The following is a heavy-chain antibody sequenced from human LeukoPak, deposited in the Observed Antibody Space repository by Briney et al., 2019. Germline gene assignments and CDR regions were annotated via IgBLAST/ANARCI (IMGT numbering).Heavy chain of an antibody. D-gene: IGHD1-14*01. V-gene: IGHV4-34*01. Sequence: SETLSLTCAVYGGSFSGYYWSWIRQPPGKGLEWIGEINHSGSTNYNPSLKSRVTISVDTSKNQFSLKLSSVTAADTAVYYCAREGRTWNYYYYMDVWGKGTTATVSS. CDR1: GGSFSGYY. CDR3: AREGRTWNYYYYMDV. J-gene: IGHJ6*03. CDR2: INHSGST.